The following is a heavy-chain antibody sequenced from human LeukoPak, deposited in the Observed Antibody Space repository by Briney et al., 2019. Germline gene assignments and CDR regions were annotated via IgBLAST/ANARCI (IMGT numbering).Heavy chain of an antibody. D-gene: IGHD3-10*01. Sequence: TSETLSLTCTVSGGSISSGSYYWGWIRQPPGKGLEWIGSIYYSGSTYYNPSLKSRLTISVDTSKNQFSLKLSSVTAADTAVYYCARRANLLWFGELSRSNWFDPWGQGTLVTVSS. CDR3: ARRANLLWFGELSRSNWFDP. CDR2: IYYSGST. V-gene: IGHV4-39*01. J-gene: IGHJ5*02. CDR1: GGSISSGSYY.